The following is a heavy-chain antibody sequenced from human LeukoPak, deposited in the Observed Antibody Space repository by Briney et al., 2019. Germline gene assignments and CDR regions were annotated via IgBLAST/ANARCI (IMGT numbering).Heavy chain of an antibody. Sequence: PGGSLRLSCAASGFTFSSYWLHWVRQAPGKGLVWVSRINTDGSSTNYADPVKGRFTISRDNAKNTLYLQMNSLRAEDTAVYYCARDVTWFDYWGQGTLVTVSS. D-gene: IGHD3-16*02. CDR3: ARDVTWFDY. V-gene: IGHV3-74*01. J-gene: IGHJ4*02. CDR1: GFTFSSYW. CDR2: INTDGSST.